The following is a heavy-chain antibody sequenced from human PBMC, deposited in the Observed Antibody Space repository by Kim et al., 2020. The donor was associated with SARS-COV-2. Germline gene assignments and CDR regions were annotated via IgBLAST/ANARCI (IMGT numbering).Heavy chain of an antibody. J-gene: IGHJ4*02. Sequence: DKTYYVESVKGRLTISRDNSKNMLYLQMSSLRVEDTAVYYCATNLAAAGVVWGQGTLVTVSS. V-gene: IGHV3-66*01. CDR2: DKT. D-gene: IGHD6-13*01. CDR3: ATNLAAAGVV.